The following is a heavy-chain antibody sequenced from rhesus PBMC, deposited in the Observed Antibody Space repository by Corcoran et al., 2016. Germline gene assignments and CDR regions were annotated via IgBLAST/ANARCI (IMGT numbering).Heavy chain of an antibody. J-gene: IGHJ4*01. Sequence: QLRLQESGPGLVKPSETRSLTCAVSGGSISSNYRSRIRQPPGKGLVWMGRISSSGGTTDYSPSLKSRVTISTDTSKNQFSLKLTSVTAADTAVYYCARGKSYSYFDYWGQGVLVTVSS. CDR2: ISSSGGTT. CDR3: ARGKSYSYFDY. CDR1: GGSISSNY. V-gene: IGHV4-173*01. D-gene: IGHD5-12*01.